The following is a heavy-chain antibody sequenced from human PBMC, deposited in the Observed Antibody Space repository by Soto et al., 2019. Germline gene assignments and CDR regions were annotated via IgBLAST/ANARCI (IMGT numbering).Heavy chain of an antibody. CDR1: GFSFSNYA. CDR3: AKDLIDYSNSYFDY. CDR2: ISSSGYT. Sequence: GGSLRLSCATSGFSFSNYAMSWVRQAPGKGLEWVAGISSSGYTYYADSLKGRFTISRDNSQNTLYLQMNSLRDEDTAVYYCAKDLIDYSNSYFDYWGQGTLVTVSS. J-gene: IGHJ4*02. V-gene: IGHV3-23*01. D-gene: IGHD4-4*01.